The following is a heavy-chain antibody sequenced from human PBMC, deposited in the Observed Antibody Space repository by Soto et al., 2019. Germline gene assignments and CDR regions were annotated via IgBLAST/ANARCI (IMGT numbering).Heavy chain of an antibody. CDR2: IKQDGSEK. D-gene: IGHD6-19*01. CDR1: GFNFSSYW. V-gene: IGHV3-7*03. CDR3: ARDPCRYSSGLVDI. J-gene: IGHJ3*02. Sequence: GGSLRLSCAASGFNFSSYWMSWVRQAPGKGLERVATIKQDGSEKYYVDSVKGRFTISRDNAKNSLYLQMNSLRAEYTAVYYCARDPCRYSSGLVDIWGQGTRVTDSS.